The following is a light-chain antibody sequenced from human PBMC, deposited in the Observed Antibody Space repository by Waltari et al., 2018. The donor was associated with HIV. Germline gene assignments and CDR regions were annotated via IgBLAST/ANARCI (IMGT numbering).Light chain of an antibody. CDR3: QQYNNWPPYT. CDR1: QSVSSN. CDR2: GAS. V-gene: IGKV3-15*01. J-gene: IGKJ2*01. Sequence: EIVMPHSPATLSVSPGESATLSGRASQSVSSNLAWYQQKPGQAPRLLIYGASTRATGIPARFSGSGSGTEFTLTISSLQSEDFAVYYCQQYNNWPPYTFGQGTKLEIK.